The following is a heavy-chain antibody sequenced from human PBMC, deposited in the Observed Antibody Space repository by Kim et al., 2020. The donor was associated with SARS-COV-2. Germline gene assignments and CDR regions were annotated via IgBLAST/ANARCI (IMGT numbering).Heavy chain of an antibody. CDR2: INHSGST. CDR1: GGSFSGYY. V-gene: IGHV4-34*01. J-gene: IGHJ5*02. Sequence: SETLSLTCAVYGGSFSGYYWSWIRQPPGKGLEWIGEINHSGSTNYNPSLKSRVTISVDTSKNQFSLKLSSVTAADTAVYYCARGQRWLQLYRWFDPWGQGTLVTVSS. CDR3: ARGQRWLQLYRWFDP. D-gene: IGHD5-12*01.